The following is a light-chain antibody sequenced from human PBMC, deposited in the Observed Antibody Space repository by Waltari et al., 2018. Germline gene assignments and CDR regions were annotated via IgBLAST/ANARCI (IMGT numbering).Light chain of an antibody. CDR2: DAS. V-gene: IGKV1-12*01. Sequence: DIQMTQSPTSVSASGGDRVSITCRASQDISIWVAWYQQQPGKAPKFLIYDASTLQSGVPSRFSGRGSGTDFTLTISSLQPEDFATYYCQQANTFPLTFGGGTKVEMK. CDR3: QQANTFPLT. CDR1: QDISIW. J-gene: IGKJ4*01.